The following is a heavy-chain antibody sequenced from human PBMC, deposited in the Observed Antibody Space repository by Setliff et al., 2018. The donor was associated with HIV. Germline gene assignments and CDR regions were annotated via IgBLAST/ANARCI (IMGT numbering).Heavy chain of an antibody. V-gene: IGHV1-3*01. CDR3: ARLHNGGRYGDYFDY. CDR2: INAGNGNT. J-gene: IGHJ4*02. D-gene: IGHD1-26*01. Sequence: ASVKVSCKASGYTFTSYAMHWVRQAPGQRLEWMGWINAGNGNTKYSQKFQDRVTITRDTSASTAYMELSSLRSEDTAVYYCARLHNGGRYGDYFDYWGQGTLVTVSS. CDR1: GYTFTSYA.